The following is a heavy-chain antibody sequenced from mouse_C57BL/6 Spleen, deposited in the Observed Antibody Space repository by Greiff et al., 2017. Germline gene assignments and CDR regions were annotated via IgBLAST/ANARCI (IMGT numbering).Heavy chain of an antibody. D-gene: IGHD2-4*01. CDR3: ARKGYDYDGAPFDY. J-gene: IGHJ2*01. CDR1: GYTFTSYW. Sequence: QVQLQQPGAELVRPGSSVKLSCKASGYTFTSYWMHWVKQRPIQGLEWIGNIDPSDSETHYNQKFKDKATLTVDKSSSTAYMQLSSLTSADSAVXYCARKGYDYDGAPFDYWGQGTTLTVSS. V-gene: IGHV1-52*01. CDR2: IDPSDSET.